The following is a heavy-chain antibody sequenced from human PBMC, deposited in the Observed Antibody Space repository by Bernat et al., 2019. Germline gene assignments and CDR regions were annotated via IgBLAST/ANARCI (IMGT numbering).Heavy chain of an antibody. D-gene: IGHD2-2*01. CDR3: ARDHQYQLLLRGAFDI. CDR1: GFTFSNYW. Sequence: EVQLVESGGGLVQPGGSLRLSCAVSGFTFSNYWMTWVRQTPGKGLEWVANINQDGSGKYYVDSVKGRFTISRDNAKNSLYLQMNSLRADDTAVYYCARDHQYQLLLRGAFDIWGQGTMVTVSS. CDR2: INQDGSGK. J-gene: IGHJ3*02. V-gene: IGHV3-7*03.